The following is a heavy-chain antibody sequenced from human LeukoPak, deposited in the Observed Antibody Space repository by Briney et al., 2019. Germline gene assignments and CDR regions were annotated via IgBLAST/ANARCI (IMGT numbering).Heavy chain of an antibody. D-gene: IGHD6-19*01. CDR3: ARDSSGGGIDY. Sequence: GGSLRLSCAASGFIVSSNHMNWVRQAPGKGVEWGSVIYNDGTTYYADSVKGGFPISRDNSKNPLYVQMNSLRAEDTAVYYCARDSSGGGIDYWGQGTLVTVSS. V-gene: IGHV3-53*01. CDR2: IYNDGTT. CDR1: GFIVSSNH. J-gene: IGHJ4*02.